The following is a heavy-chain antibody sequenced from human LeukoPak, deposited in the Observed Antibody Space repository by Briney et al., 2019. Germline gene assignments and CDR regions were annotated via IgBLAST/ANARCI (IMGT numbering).Heavy chain of an antibody. J-gene: IGHJ4*02. D-gene: IGHD2-2*02. CDR3: ARYHCTTASCYRAYDY. CDR2: IGSDGDTT. Sequence: GGPLRLSCAASGFTFSSYAMTWVRQAPGKGLEWVSAIGSDGDTTYYAVSVRGRFTVSRDNSKNTLYLQMNSLRADDTAVYYCARYHCTTASCYRAYDYWGQGSLVTVSS. CDR1: GFTFSSYA. V-gene: IGHV3-23*01.